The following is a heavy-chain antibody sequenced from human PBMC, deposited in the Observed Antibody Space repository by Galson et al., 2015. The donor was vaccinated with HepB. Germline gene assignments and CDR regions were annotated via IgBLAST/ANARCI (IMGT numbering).Heavy chain of an antibody. CDR2: ISYDGSQK. V-gene: IGHV3-30*03. J-gene: IGHJ4*02. CDR1: GFTFSSYV. D-gene: IGHD3-10*01. CDR3: AGPSGNYYKRPVDC. Sequence: SLRLSCAASGFTFSSYVMHWVRQAPGEGLQWVSSISYDGSQKHYTDFVKGRFTISRDNTKNILYLQLNSLRAEDTAVYYCAGPSGNYYKRPVDCWGQGAL.